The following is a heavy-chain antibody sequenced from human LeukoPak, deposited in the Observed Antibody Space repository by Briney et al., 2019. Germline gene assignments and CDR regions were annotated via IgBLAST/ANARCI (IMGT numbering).Heavy chain of an antibody. V-gene: IGHV1-2*06. J-gene: IGHJ3*02. D-gene: IGHD3/OR15-3a*01. CDR2: ISPNSGGT. CDR3: ARDLDVVDAFDI. Sequence: ASVKVSCKASGYTFTGFYMHWVRQAPGLGLEWMGRISPNSGGTNYAQKFQGRFTLTRDTSISTAYMELSRLRSDDTAIYYCARDLDVVDAFDIWGQGTVVTVSS. CDR1: GYTFTGFY.